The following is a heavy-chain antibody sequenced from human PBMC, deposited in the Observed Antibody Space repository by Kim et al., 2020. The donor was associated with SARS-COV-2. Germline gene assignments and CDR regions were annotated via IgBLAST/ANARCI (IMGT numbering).Heavy chain of an antibody. CDR1: GFTFSSYG. V-gene: IGHV3-30*18. J-gene: IGHJ1*01. CDR3: AKVGRGYGDYEYFQH. Sequence: GGSLRLSCAASGFTFSSYGMHWVRQAPGKGLEWVAVISYDGSNKYYADSVKGRFTISRDNSKNTLYLQMNSLRAEDTAVYYCAKVGRGYGDYEYFQHWGQGTLVTVSS. CDR2: ISYDGSNK. D-gene: IGHD4-17*01.